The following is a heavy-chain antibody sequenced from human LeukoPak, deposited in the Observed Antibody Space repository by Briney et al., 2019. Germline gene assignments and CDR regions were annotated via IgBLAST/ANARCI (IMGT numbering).Heavy chain of an antibody. Sequence: ASVRVSCKTSGYRFSDYYMHWVRQAPGQGLEWMGWVNSNSGGTHYAQKFEGRVTMTRDTSISTAYMELSRLKSDDTAVYYCARGYCSGGSCYHFESWGQGTLVTVSS. CDR3: ARGYCSGGSCYHFES. CDR1: GYRFSDYY. V-gene: IGHV1-2*02. CDR2: VNSNSGGT. D-gene: IGHD2-15*01. J-gene: IGHJ4*02.